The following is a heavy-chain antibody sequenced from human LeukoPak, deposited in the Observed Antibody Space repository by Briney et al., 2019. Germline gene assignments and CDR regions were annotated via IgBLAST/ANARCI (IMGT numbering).Heavy chain of an antibody. J-gene: IGHJ3*02. Sequence: SVKVSCKASGGTFSSYAISWVRQAPGQGLEWMGRIIPILGIANYAQKFQGRVTITADKSTSTAYMELSSLRSEDTAVYYCARGWGIVVVVAATHDAFDIWGQGTMVTVSS. CDR3: ARGWGIVVVVAATHDAFDI. D-gene: IGHD2-15*01. CDR2: IIPILGIA. CDR1: GGTFSSYA. V-gene: IGHV1-69*04.